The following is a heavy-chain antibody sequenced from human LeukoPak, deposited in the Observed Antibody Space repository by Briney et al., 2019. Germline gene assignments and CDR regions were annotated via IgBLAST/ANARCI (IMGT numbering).Heavy chain of an antibody. V-gene: IGHV4-61*02. CDR2: IYTSGST. J-gene: IGHJ4*02. CDR1: GGSISSSSYY. D-gene: IGHD3-10*01. CDR3: ARGRLLWFGEYNYFDY. Sequence: SETLSLTCTVSGGSISSSSYYWSWIRQPAGKGLEWIGRIYTSGSTNYNPSLKSRVTMSVDTSKNQFSLKLSSVTAADTAVCYCARGRLLWFGEYNYFDYWGQGTLVTVSS.